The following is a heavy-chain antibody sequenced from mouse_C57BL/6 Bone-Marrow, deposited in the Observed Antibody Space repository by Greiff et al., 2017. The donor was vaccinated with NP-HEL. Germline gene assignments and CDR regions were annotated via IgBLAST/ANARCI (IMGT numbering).Heavy chain of an antibody. J-gene: IGHJ4*01. V-gene: IGHV5-12*01. Sequence: EVKLMESGGGLVQPGGSLKLSCAASGFTFSDYYMYWVRQTPEKRLEWVAYISNGGGSTYYPDTVKGRFTISRDNAKNTLYLQMSRLKSEDTAMYYCARQREGWRDAMDYWGQGTSVTVSS. CDR2: ISNGGGST. CDR1: GFTFSDYY. CDR3: ARQREGWRDAMDY. D-gene: IGHD3-3*01.